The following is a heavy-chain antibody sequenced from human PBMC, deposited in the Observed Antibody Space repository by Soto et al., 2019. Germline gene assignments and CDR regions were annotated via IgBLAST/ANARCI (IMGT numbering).Heavy chain of an antibody. CDR2: IYYSGST. Sequence: SETLALTCTVSGGSIRSYYWSWIRQPPGKGLEWIGYIYYSGSTNYNPSLKSRVTISVDTSKNQFSLKLSSVTAADTAVYYCATSPGYCSGGSGYSSRRLEYFQHWGQGTLVTVSS. D-gene: IGHD2-15*01. CDR3: ATSPGYCSGGSGYSSRRLEYFQH. V-gene: IGHV4-59*08. J-gene: IGHJ1*01. CDR1: GGSIRSYY.